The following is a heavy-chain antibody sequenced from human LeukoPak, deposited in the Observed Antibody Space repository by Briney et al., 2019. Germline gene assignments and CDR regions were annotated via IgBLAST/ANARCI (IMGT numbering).Heavy chain of an antibody. D-gene: IGHD4-23*01. V-gene: IGHV3-30*05. J-gene: IGHJ4*02. Sequence: GGSLRLSCAASGFTFSSYGMHWVRQAPGKGLEWVAVISYDGSNKYYADSVKGRFTLSRDNAKNTLYLQMDSLRAEDTALYYCARATTVVTPGDYWGQGTLVTVSS. CDR1: GFTFSSYG. CDR3: ARATTVVTPGDY. CDR2: ISYDGSNK.